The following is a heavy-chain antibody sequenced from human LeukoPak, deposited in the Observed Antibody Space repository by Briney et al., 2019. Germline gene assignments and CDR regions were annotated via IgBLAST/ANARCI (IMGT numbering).Heavy chain of an antibody. D-gene: IGHD1-26*01. J-gene: IGHJ5*02. CDR2: INPNSGDT. V-gene: IGHV1-2*06. Sequence: GASVKVSCKASGYTFTGYYMHWVRQAPGQGLEWMGRINPNSGDTNYAQKFQGRVTMTRDTSISTAYMELSRLRSDDTAVYYCARDRIVGNNWFDPWGQGTLVTVSS. CDR1: GYTFTGYY. CDR3: ARDRIVGNNWFDP.